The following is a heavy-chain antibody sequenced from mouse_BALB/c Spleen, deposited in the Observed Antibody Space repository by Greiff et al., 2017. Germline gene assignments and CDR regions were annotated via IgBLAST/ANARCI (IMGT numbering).Heavy chain of an antibody. CDR2: ISNGGGST. CDR1: GFTFSSYT. J-gene: IGHJ2*01. CDR3: ARDYGSSFDY. V-gene: IGHV5-12-2*01. D-gene: IGHD1-1*01. Sequence: DVMLVESGGGLVQPGGSLKLSCAASGFTFSSYTMSWVRQTPEKRLEWVAYISNGGGSTYYPDTVKGRFTISRDNAKNTLYLQMSSLKSEDTAMYYCARDYGSSFDYWGQGTTLTVSS.